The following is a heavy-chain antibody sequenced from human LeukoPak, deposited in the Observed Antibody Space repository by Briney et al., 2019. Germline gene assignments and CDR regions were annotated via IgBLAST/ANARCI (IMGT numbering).Heavy chain of an antibody. J-gene: IGHJ4*02. CDR1: GGSISSSSYY. V-gene: IGHV4-39*07. D-gene: IGHD6-19*01. CDR2: IYYSGST. CDR3: ARDGSGSSGWYAIDY. Sequence: PSETLSLTCTVSGGSISSSSYYWGWIRQPPGKGLEWIGSIYYSGSTYYNPSLKSRVTISVDTSKNQFSLKLSSVTAADTAVYYCARDGSGSSGWYAIDYWGQGTLVTVSS.